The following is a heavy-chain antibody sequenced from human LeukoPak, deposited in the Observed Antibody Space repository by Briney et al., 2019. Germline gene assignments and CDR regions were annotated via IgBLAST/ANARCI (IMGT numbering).Heavy chain of an antibody. CDR1: GFTVSSNY. D-gene: IGHD3-3*01. V-gene: IGHV3-7*01. CDR3: ARLYYDFWSGYYLNDY. CDR2: IKQDGSEK. J-gene: IGHJ4*02. Sequence: GGSLRLSCAASGFTVSSNYMSWVRQAPGKGLEWVANIKQDGSEKYYVDSVKGRFTISRDNAKNSLYLQMNSLRAEDTAVYYCARLYYDFWSGYYLNDYWGQGTLVTVSS.